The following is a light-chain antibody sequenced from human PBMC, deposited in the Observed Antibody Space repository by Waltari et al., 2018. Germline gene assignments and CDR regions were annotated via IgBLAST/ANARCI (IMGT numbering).Light chain of an antibody. V-gene: IGKV2-30*02. CDR3: MQASHWPAT. CDR1: QGLVHSDGNTY. CDR2: QVS. J-gene: IGKJ2*01. Sequence: DVVMTQSPLSLPVTLGQPASISCTSSQGLVHSDGNTYLNWFHQRPGQSPRRLIYQVSDRDSGVPDRFSGSGSGTDFTLTISRVEADDVGFYYCMQASHWPATFGQGTALEIK.